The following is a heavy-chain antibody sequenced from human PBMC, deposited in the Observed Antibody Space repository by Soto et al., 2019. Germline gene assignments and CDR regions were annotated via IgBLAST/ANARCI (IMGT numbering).Heavy chain of an antibody. J-gene: IGHJ6*03. CDR3: ARHTRKLGHGLAAPYYYMDV. CDR1: GGSISSSSYY. Sequence: SETLSLTCTVSGGSISSSSYYWGWIRQPPGKGLEWIGSIYYSGSTYYNPSLKSRVTISVDTSKNQFSLKLSSVTAADTAVYYCARHTRKLGHGLAAPYYYMDVWGKGTTVTVSS. V-gene: IGHV4-39*01. CDR2: IYYSGST. D-gene: IGHD6-19*01.